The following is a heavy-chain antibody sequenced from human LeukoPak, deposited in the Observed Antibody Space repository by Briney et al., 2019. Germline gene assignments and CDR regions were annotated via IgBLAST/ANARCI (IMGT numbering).Heavy chain of an antibody. CDR1: GFTCSSYA. D-gene: IGHD3-3*01. CDR2: ISGSGGST. CDR3: AKPKGHYDFWSGSPGYFDY. Sequence: GGSLSLSCSASGFTCSSYAMSWVRQAPGNGLEWVTTISGSGGSTYYADSVKGRFTISRDNSKNTLYLQMNSLRAEDTAVYYCAKPKGHYDFWSGSPGYFDYWGQGTLVTVSS. J-gene: IGHJ4*02. V-gene: IGHV3-23*01.